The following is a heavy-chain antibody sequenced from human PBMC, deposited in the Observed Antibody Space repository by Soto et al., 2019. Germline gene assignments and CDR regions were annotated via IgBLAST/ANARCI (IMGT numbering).Heavy chain of an antibody. CDR2: VRSKAYGGTT. J-gene: IGHJ5*02. V-gene: IGHV3-49*03. Sequence: PGGSLRLSCTASGFTFGDYAMSWFRQAPGKGLEWVGFVRSKAYGGTTEYAASVKGRFTISRDDSKSIAYLQMNSLKTEDTAVDYCTRERAYYDILTGYYRFDPWGQGTLVTVSS. CDR1: GFTFGDYA. CDR3: TRERAYYDILTGYYRFDP. D-gene: IGHD3-9*01.